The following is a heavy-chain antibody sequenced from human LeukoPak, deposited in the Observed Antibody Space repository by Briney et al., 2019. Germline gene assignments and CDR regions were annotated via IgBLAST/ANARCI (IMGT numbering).Heavy chain of an antibody. CDR3: AREERLYSSSWYPRPYYYYMDV. CDR1: GGSISYYY. V-gene: IGHV4-59*12. Sequence: SETLSLTCTVSGGSISYYYWSWVRQPPGKGLEWIGYIYYSGSTNYNPSLKSRVTISVDTSKNQFSLKLNSVTAADTAVYYCAREERLYSSSWYPRPYYYYMDVWGKGTTVTISS. D-gene: IGHD6-13*01. J-gene: IGHJ6*03. CDR2: IYYSGST.